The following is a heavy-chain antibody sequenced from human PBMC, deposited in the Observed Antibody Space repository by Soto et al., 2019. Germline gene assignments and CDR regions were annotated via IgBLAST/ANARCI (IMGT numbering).Heavy chain of an antibody. D-gene: IGHD3-16*01. Sequence: EVQLVESGGGLVQPGGSLRLSCVPSGFTFSRHWMSWVRQGPGKGLEWVANIKEDGSVQCYVASVKGRFTISRDNAKNSLYLQMNSPTAEDTAGYYCVREAHDGAPYGMDVWGQGTTVTVCS. CDR3: VREAHDGAPYGMDV. CDR1: GFTFSRHW. V-gene: IGHV3-7*03. CDR2: IKEDGSVQ. J-gene: IGHJ6*02.